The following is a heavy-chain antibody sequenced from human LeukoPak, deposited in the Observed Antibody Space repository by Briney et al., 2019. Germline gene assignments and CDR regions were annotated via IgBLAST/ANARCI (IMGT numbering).Heavy chain of an antibody. CDR1: GLTFRNYW. Sequence: GGSLRLSCGASGLTFRNYWMHWVRQAPGEGLVWVSHINSDGSGTGYADSVKGRFTISRDNAKNTLYLQTNSLRAEDTAVYYCGRAGEGLQSYGFDIWGQGTKVTVSS. CDR3: GRAGEGLQSYGFDI. D-gene: IGHD5-24*01. CDR2: INSDGSGT. V-gene: IGHV3-74*01. J-gene: IGHJ3*02.